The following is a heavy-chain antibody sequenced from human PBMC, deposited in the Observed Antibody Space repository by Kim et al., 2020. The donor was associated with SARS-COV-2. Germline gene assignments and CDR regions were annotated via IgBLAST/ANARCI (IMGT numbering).Heavy chain of an antibody. CDR3: ARVVGSGTESDFTFDY. Sequence: SETLSLTCTVSGGSISSGGYYWSWIRQHPGKGLEWIGYIYYSGSTYYNPSLKSRVTISVDTSKNQFSLKLSSVTAADTAVYYCARVVGSGTESDFTFDYWGQGTLVTVSS. CDR1: GGSISSGGYY. D-gene: IGHD3-10*01. V-gene: IGHV4-31*03. CDR2: IYYSGST. J-gene: IGHJ4*02.